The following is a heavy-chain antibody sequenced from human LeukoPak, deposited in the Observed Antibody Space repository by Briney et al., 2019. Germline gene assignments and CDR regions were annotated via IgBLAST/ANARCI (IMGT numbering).Heavy chain of an antibody. CDR1: GYSFTSYW. V-gene: IGHV5-51*01. J-gene: IGHJ4*02. CDR3: ARSRYCTTTSCRHFDY. CDR2: IYPADSDT. D-gene: IGHD2-2*01. Sequence: GESLKISCKGSGYSFTSYWIGWVRQMPGKSLEWMGIIYPADSDTRYSPSFQGQVTISADKSISTANLQWSSLKASDSAMYYCARSRYCTTTSCRHFDYWGQGTLVTVSS.